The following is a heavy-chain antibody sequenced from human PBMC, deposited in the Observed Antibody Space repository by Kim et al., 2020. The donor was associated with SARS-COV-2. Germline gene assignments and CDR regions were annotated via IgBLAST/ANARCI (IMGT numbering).Heavy chain of an antibody. CDR3: ASAPNSYYFDY. D-gene: IGHD1-7*01. V-gene: IGHV4-31*03. Sequence: SETLSLTCTVSGGSISSGGYFWSWIRQHPGEGPEWIGYISYSGSTYNNPSLKSRVSISLDTSKNQFSLKLSSVTAADTAVYYCASAPNSYYFDYWGQGTLVTVSS. CDR1: GGSISSGGYF. J-gene: IGHJ4*02. CDR2: ISYSGST.